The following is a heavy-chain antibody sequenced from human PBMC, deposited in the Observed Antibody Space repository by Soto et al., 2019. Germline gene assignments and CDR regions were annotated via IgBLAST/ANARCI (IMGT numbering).Heavy chain of an antibody. CDR3: ARDGGRNSGGIDY. J-gene: IGHJ4*02. CDR1: GGTFSSYS. CDR2: IIPIFGTA. D-gene: IGHD1-26*01. Sequence: QVQLVQSGAEVKKPGSSVKVSCKASGGTFSSYSINWVRQAPGQGLEWMGEIIPIFGTANYAQKFQGRVTITADESTSTAYMELSSLRSEDTAVYFCARDGGRNSGGIDYWGQGTLVTVSS. V-gene: IGHV1-69*01.